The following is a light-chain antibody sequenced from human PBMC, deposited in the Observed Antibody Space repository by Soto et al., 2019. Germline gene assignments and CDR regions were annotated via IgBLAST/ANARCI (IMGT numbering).Light chain of an antibody. CDR1: QRISAY. CDR3: QQYHTWPIT. CDR2: TAS. J-gene: IGKJ4*01. V-gene: IGKV1-39*01. Sequence: DIQMTQSPSSLSAYVGDRVTITCRASQRISAYLNWYQHKPGKAPRLLIYTASSLQSGVPSRFSGSGSGTEFTLTISSLQSEDCAIYYCQQYHTWPITFGGGTKVDIK.